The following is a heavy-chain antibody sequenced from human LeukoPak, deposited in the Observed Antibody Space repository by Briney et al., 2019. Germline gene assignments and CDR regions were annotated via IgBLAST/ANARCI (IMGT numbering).Heavy chain of an antibody. V-gene: IGHV3-23*01. D-gene: IGHD7-27*01. CDR1: GFTFSSYA. Sequence: PGGSLRLSCAASGFTFSSYAMSWVRQPPGKGLEWVSAISGSGGSTYYADSVKGRFTISRDNSKNTLYLQMNSLRAEDTAVYYCAKAKVAGAPLYYYYMDVWGKGTTVTVSS. CDR3: AKAKVAGAPLYYYYMDV. J-gene: IGHJ6*03. CDR2: ISGSGGST.